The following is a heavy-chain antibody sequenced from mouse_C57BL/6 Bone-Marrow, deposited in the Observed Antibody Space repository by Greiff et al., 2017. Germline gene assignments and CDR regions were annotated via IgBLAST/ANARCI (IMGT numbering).Heavy chain of an antibody. V-gene: IGHV1-59*01. J-gene: IGHJ4*01. Sequence: VQLQQPGAELVRPGTSVKLSCKASGYTFTSYWMHWVKQRPGQGLEWIGVIDPSDSYTNYNQKFKGKATLTVDTSSSTAYMQLSSLTSEDSAVYYCARDGITTYYYAMDYWGQGTSVTVSS. CDR1: GYTFTSYW. D-gene: IGHD2-4*01. CDR2: IDPSDSYT. CDR3: ARDGITTYYYAMDY.